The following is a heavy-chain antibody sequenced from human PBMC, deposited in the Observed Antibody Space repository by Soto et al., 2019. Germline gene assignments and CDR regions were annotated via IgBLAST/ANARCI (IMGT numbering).Heavy chain of an antibody. CDR3: ATDLVGQWLGLNDY. V-gene: IGHV1-24*01. J-gene: IGHJ4*02. Sequence: GASVKVSCKVSGYTLTELSMHWVRQAPGKGLEWMGGLDPEDGETIYAQKFQGRVTMTEDTSTDTAYMELSSLRSEDTAVYYCATDLVGQWLGLNDYWGQGTLVTVSS. D-gene: IGHD6-19*01. CDR1: GYTLTELS. CDR2: LDPEDGET.